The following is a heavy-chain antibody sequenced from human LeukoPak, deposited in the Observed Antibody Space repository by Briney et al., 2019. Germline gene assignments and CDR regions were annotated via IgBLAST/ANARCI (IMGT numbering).Heavy chain of an antibody. V-gene: IGHV3-7*01. Sequence: GGSLRLSCAASGFTFSSYWMSWVRQAPGKGLEWVANIKQDGSEKYYVDSVKGRFTISRDNAKNSVYLQMNRLRVEDTAVYYCARRSYRGVIGVYYYYYMDVWGKGTPVTVSS. D-gene: IGHD3-16*02. CDR2: IKQDGSEK. CDR3: ARRSYRGVIGVYYYYYMDV. CDR1: GFTFSSYW. J-gene: IGHJ6*03.